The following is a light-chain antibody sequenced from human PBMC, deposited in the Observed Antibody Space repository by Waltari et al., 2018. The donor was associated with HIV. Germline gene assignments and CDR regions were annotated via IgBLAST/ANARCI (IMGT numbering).Light chain of an antibody. V-gene: IGKV3-20*01. CDR1: QSVGSNS. CDR2: GAS. CDR3: QQYGSSPLFT. Sequence: DTVLTQSPGTLSLSPGERATLSCRASQSVGSNSLAWYQQKPGQAPRLLIYGASSRATGIPDRFSGSGSGTDFTLTISRLEPEDFAVYYCQQYGSSPLFTFGPGTKVDIK. J-gene: IGKJ3*01.